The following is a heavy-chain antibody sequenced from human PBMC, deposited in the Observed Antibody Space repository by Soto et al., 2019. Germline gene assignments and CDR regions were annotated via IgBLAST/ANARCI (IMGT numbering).Heavy chain of an antibody. CDR2: IYYSGAT. Sequence: WTWLRQPPGKGLEWIGCIYYSGATFYNPSLQSRLSISIDTSKNRFSLNLSSVTAADTAVYYCARPPTPLRATDAFDIWGQGTSVIVSS. V-gene: IGHV4-30-4*08. CDR3: ARPPTPLRATDAFDI. J-gene: IGHJ3*02. D-gene: IGHD4-4*01.